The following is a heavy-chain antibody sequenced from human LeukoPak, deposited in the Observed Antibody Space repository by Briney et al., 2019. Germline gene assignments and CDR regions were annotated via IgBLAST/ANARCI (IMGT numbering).Heavy chain of an antibody. CDR1: GYTFTSYD. CDR3: ARAYPYIVVVPAAILYYYYYGMDV. J-gene: IGHJ6*02. CDR2: MNPNSGNT. D-gene: IGHD2-2*01. Sequence: ASVKVSCKASGYTFTSYDINWVRQATGQGLEWMGWMNPNSGNTGYAQKFQGRVTMARNTSISTAYMELSSLRSEDTAVYYCARAYPYIVVVPAAILYYYYYGMDVWGQGTTVTVSS. V-gene: IGHV1-8*01.